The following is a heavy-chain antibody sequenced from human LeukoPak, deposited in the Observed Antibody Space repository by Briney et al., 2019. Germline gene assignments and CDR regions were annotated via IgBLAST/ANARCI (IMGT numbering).Heavy chain of an antibody. CDR1: GFTFSDHY. J-gene: IGHJ4*02. CDR3: ARSMYGEGRRIIDFDY. Sequence: PGGSLRLSCAASGFTFSDHYIDWVRQAPGKGLEWVARTRNKVNSYTTAYAASVTGRFTVSRDDSSNSVYLQMNSLKIEVTAVYHCARSMYGEGRRIIDFDYWGQGSLLTVSS. CDR2: TRNKVNSYTT. V-gene: IGHV3-72*01. D-gene: IGHD4/OR15-4a*01.